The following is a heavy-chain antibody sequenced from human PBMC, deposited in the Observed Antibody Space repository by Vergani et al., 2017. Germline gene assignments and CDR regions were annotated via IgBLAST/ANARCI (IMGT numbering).Heavy chain of an antibody. Sequence: QVQLQESGPGLVKPSETLSLTCTVSGGSISSYYWSWIRQPPGKGLEWIGEINHSGSTNYNPSLKSRVTISVNTSKNQFSLKLSSVTAADAAVYYCAREQYQLRKQRIYYYMDVWGKGTTVTVSS. CDR2: INHSGST. J-gene: IGHJ6*03. CDR1: GGSISSYY. CDR3: AREQYQLRKQRIYYYMDV. D-gene: IGHD2-2*01. V-gene: IGHV4-59*12.